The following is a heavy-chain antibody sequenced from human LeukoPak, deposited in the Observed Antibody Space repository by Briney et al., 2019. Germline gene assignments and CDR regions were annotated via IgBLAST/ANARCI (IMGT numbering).Heavy chain of an antibody. V-gene: IGHV1-18*01. CDR2: ISAYNGNR. CDR3: ARDQWSYDFWSGYPPFDY. CDR1: GYTFTSYG. Sequence: ASVKVSCKASGYTFTSYGISWVRQAPGQGLEGMGWISAYNGNRNYEQKLQGRVTMTTDTSTSKAYMELRSLRSDDTAVYYCARDQWSYDFWSGYPPFDYWGQGTLVTVSS. D-gene: IGHD3-3*01. J-gene: IGHJ4*02.